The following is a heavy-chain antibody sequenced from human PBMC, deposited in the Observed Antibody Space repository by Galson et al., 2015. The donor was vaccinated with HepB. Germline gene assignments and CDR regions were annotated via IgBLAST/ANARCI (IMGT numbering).Heavy chain of an antibody. CDR3: ARDDCSTTSCLAY. Sequence: SLRLSCAASGFTFSSYAMSWVRQAPGKGLEWVSAISGSGGNTYYADSVKGRFTISRDNSKNTLYLQMNSLRAEDTAVYYCARDDCSTTSCLAYWGQGTLVTVSS. D-gene: IGHD2-2*01. V-gene: IGHV3-23*01. CDR1: GFTFSSYA. J-gene: IGHJ4*02. CDR2: ISGSGGNT.